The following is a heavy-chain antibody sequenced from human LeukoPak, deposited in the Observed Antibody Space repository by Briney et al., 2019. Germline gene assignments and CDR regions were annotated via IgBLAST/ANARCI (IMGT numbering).Heavy chain of an antibody. CDR2: MYSGGST. J-gene: IGHJ6*02. CDR1: GFTFSSYY. CDR3: ARSYSNHLFGMDV. D-gene: IGHD4-11*01. V-gene: IGHV3-66*01. Sequence: GGSLRLSCAASGFTFSSYYMTWVRQAPGKGLEWVSVMYSGGSTYYADSVEGRVAISRDNSQNTVFLQMNSVRVEDTAVYYCARSYSNHLFGMDVWGQGTAVTVSS.